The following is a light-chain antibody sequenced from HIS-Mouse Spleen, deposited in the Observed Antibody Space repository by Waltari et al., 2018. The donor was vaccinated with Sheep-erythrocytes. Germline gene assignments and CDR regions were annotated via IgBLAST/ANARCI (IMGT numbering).Light chain of an antibody. CDR1: SSNIGSHS. CDR2: SNN. V-gene: IGLV1-44*01. CDR3: AAWDDSLNGYV. J-gene: IGLJ1*01. Sequence: QSVLTQPPSASGTPGQRGPIPCSGSSSNIGSHSVNWYQQLPGTAPKLLIYSNNQRPSGVPDRFSGSKSGTSASLAISGLQSEDEADYYCAAWDDSLNGYVFGTGTKVTVL.